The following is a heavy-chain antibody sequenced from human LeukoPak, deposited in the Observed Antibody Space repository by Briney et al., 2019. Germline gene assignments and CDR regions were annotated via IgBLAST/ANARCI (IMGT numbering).Heavy chain of an antibody. CDR2: IRQDGSEK. CDR1: GLTVSSNY. Sequence: GGSLRLSCAASGLTVSSNYMSWVRQAPGKGLEWVANIRQDGSEKHYVDSVKGRFTISRDNAKSSVYLQMDRLRAEDTAVYYCARDMRYFDFWGQGTLVTVSS. CDR3: ARDMRYFDF. D-gene: IGHD2-2*01. J-gene: IGHJ4*02. V-gene: IGHV3-7*01.